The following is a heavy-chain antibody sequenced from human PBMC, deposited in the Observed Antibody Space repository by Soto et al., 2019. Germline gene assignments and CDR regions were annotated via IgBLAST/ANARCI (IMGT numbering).Heavy chain of an antibody. CDR3: AREGTDAFEI. CDR2: IYYSGST. D-gene: IGHD1-1*01. J-gene: IGHJ3*02. Sequence: SETLSLTCTVSGGSIGSYYWSWIRQPPGKGLEWIGYIYYSGSTNYNPSLKSRVTISVDTSKNQLSLKLSSETAADTAVYYCAREGTDAFEIWGQGTMVTVS. CDR1: GGSIGSYY. V-gene: IGHV4-59*01.